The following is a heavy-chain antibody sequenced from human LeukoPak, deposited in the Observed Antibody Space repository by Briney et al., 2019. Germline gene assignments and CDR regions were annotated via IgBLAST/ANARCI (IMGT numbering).Heavy chain of an antibody. D-gene: IGHD3-16*01. CDR1: RFIFRNYA. CDR2: ISGTADSK. CDR3: AKADATIGGAFDT. Sequence: GGSLRLSCAASRFIFRNYAMSWVRQAPGRGLEWLGIISGTADSKYYAESVKGRFTISRDNPRSTLYLEMNILRAEDTAVYYCAKADATIGGAFDTWGRGTLVIVSS. V-gene: IGHV3-23*01. J-gene: IGHJ3*02.